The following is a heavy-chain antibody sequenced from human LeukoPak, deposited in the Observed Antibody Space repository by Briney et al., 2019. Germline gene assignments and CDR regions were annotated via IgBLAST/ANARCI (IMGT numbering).Heavy chain of an antibody. CDR2: INPNSGGT. D-gene: IGHD2-8*02. J-gene: IGHJ6*02. CDR1: GYTFTGYY. V-gene: IGHV1-2*02. CDR3: ARPPTWSPYGMDV. Sequence: GASVKVSCKASGYTFTGYYMHWVRQAPGQGLEWMGWINPNSGGTNYAQKFQGRVTMTRDTSISTAYMELSRLRSDDTAVYYCARPPTWSPYGMDVWGQGTTVTVSS.